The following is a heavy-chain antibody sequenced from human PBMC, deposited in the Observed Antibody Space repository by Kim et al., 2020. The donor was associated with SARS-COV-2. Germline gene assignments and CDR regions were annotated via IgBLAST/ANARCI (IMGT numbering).Heavy chain of an antibody. CDR1: GGSISSGSYY. D-gene: IGHD5-18*01. Sequence: SETLSLTCTVSGGSISSGSYYWSWIRQPAGKGLEWIGRIYTSGSTNYNPSLKSRVTISVDTSKNQFSLKLSSVTAADTAVYYCARDRDTANYYYYGMDVWGQGTTVTVSS. CDR3: ARDRDTANYYYYGMDV. V-gene: IGHV4-61*02. J-gene: IGHJ6*02. CDR2: IYTSGST.